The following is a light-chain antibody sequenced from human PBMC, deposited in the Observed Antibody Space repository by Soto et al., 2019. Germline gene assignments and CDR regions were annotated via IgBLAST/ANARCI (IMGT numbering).Light chain of an antibody. Sequence: QPVLTQSPSASASLGASVKLTCALSSGHSSYAIAWHQQQPEKGPRYLMKVNSDGSHSKGDGIPDRFSGSSSGAERYLTISSLQSEDEADYYCQTWATGIQVFGGGTKVTVL. J-gene: IGLJ3*02. CDR2: VNSDGSH. V-gene: IGLV4-69*01. CDR3: QTWATGIQV. CDR1: SGHSSYA.